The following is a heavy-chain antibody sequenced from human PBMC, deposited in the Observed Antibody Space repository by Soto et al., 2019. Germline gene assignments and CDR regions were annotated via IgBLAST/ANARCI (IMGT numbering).Heavy chain of an antibody. D-gene: IGHD3-16*01. V-gene: IGHV4-59*08. CDR1: GGSFSGYY. J-gene: IGHJ4*02. CDR2: IYYSGST. Sequence: KPSETLSLTCAVYGGSFSGYYWSWIRQPPGKGLEWIGYIYYSGSTNYNPSLKSRVTISVDTSKNQFSLKLSSVTAADTAVYYCARRWGTTFDYWGQGTLVTVSS. CDR3: ARRWGTTFDY.